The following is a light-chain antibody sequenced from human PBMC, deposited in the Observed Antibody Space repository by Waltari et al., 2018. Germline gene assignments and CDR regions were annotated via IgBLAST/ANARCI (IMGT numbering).Light chain of an antibody. Sequence: DIVMTQSPESLPVSLGDRATINCKSSQSLLFRSNNKNYLAWYQQRPGQPPKLLIYGATTRESGVPDRFRGSGSGTDFTRTISSLQAEDVAVYYCQQHYSTPPTFGQGTRLDI. CDR1: QSLLFRSNNKNY. V-gene: IGKV4-1*01. CDR3: QQHYSTPPT. CDR2: GAT. J-gene: IGKJ2*01.